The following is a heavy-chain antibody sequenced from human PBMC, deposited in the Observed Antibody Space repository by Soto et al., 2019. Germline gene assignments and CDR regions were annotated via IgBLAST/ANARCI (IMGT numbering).Heavy chain of an antibody. CDR1: GGSVSSGSYF. CDR2: IYYSGNA. D-gene: IGHD3-22*01. CDR3: ARDGYSDSGGRPYFDF. J-gene: IGHJ4*02. Sequence: QLRVQESGPGLVKPSETVSLTCTVSGGSVSSGSYFWNWIRQPPGKGLEWIGYIYYSGNAKYNASLKSRVTISLDTSQNHVSLTLSSVTAADTAIYYCARDGYSDSGGRPYFDFWGQGTLVTVSS. V-gene: IGHV4-61*01.